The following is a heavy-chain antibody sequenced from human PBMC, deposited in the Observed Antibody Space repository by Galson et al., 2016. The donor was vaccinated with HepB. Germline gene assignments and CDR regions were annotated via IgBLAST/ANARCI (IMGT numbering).Heavy chain of an antibody. Sequence: TLSLTCSVSGGSINTGSYFWSWIRQPAGKGLEWIGRMYVTGTTNYNPSLESRVAISVDRSKNQFSLRLRSVTAADTAVYYCARDIGCGGGCYTHFYGLDDWGRGTTVTVSA. D-gene: IGHD6-19*01. CDR3: ARDIGCGGGCYTHFYGLDD. CDR1: GGSINTGSYF. J-gene: IGHJ6*04. CDR2: MYVTGTT. V-gene: IGHV4-61*02.